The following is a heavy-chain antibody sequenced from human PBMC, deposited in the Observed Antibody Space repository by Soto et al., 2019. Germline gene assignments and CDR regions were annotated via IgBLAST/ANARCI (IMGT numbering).Heavy chain of an antibody. CDR3: TKASSDRHHMDV. CDR2: ITETGGDT. J-gene: IGHJ6*02. V-gene: IGHV3-23*01. CDR1: GFTFINFV. Sequence: GSLRLSCAASGFTFINFVIRCFRQAPGKWLEWVSTITETGGDTYYTDSVKGRFTISRDNSKNTLYLQMSSLRAEDTALYYCTKASSDRHHMDVWGQGTTVTVSS.